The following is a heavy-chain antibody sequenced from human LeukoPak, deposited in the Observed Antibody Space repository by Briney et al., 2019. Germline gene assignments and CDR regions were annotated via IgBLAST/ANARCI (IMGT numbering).Heavy chain of an antibody. J-gene: IGHJ4*02. D-gene: IGHD6-19*01. V-gene: IGHV3-7*01. CDR2: IKQDGSEK. Sequence: GGSLRLSCAASGFTSGSYWMSWVRQAPGKGLEWVANIKQDGSEKYYVDSVKGRFTISRDNAKNSLYLQMNSLRAEDTAVYYCARDRSSGWKYYFDYWGQGTLVTVSS. CDR3: ARDRSSGWKYYFDY. CDR1: GFTSGSYW.